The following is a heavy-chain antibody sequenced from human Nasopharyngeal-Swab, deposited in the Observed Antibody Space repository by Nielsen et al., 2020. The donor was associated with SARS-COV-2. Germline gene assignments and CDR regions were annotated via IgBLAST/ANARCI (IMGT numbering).Heavy chain of an antibody. Sequence: GESLKISCKGSGYSFTSYWIGWVRQMPGKGLEWMGIIHPGDSDTRYSPSFQGQVTISADKSISTAYLQWSSLKASDTAMYYCARFGGTGTTPYYYYGMDVWGQGTTVTVSS. CDR1: GYSFTSYW. J-gene: IGHJ6*02. CDR3: ARFGGTGTTPYYYYGMDV. V-gene: IGHV5-51*01. CDR2: IHPGDSDT. D-gene: IGHD1-7*01.